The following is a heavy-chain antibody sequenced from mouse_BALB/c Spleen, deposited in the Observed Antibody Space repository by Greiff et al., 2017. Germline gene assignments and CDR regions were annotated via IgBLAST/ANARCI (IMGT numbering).Heavy chain of an antibody. CDR2: ISSGGST. J-gene: IGHJ4*01. Sequence: EVKLMESGGGLVKPGGSLKLSCAASGFTFSSYAMSWVRQTPEKRLEWVASISSGGSTYYPDSVKGRFTISRDNARNILYLQMSSLRSEDTAMYYCARGGDYDEAYYAMDYWGQGTSVTVSA. CDR1: GFTFSSYA. D-gene: IGHD2-4*01. V-gene: IGHV5-6-5*01. CDR3: ARGGDYDEAYYAMDY.